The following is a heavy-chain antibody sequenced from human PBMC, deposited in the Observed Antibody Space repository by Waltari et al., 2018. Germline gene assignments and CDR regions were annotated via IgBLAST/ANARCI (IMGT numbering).Heavy chain of an antibody. CDR2: IYTSGST. J-gene: IGHJ5*02. CDR1: GGSISSYY. Sequence: QVQLQESGPGLVKPSETLSLTCTVSGGSISSYYWSWIRQPAGKGLEWIGRIYTSGSTSYNPSHKSRVTMSVDTAKNQFSLKLSSVTAADTAVYYCARNWNDGGWFDPWGQGILVTVSS. D-gene: IGHD1-1*01. V-gene: IGHV4-4*07. CDR3: ARNWNDGGWFDP.